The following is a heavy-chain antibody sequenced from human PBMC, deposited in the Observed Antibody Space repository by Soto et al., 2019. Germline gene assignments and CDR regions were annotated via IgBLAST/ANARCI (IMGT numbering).Heavy chain of an antibody. CDR1: GYFFASYS. D-gene: IGHD2-15*01. V-gene: IGHV1-46*01. Sequence: QVQLVQSGAEVKKPGASVKVSCKASGYFFASYSMHWVRQAPGQGREWMGMINPSVGSTRYVEKFQGRVTMTRDTSTNTVYMELGGLRSGDTSVYYGARGGAGRDEFQSSGDFDYWGQGTLVIVSS. CDR3: ARGGAGRDEFQSSGDFDY. CDR2: INPSVGST. J-gene: IGHJ4*02.